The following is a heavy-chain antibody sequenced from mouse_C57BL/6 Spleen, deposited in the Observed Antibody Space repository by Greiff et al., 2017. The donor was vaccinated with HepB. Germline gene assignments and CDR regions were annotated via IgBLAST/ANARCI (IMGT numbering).Heavy chain of an antibody. CDR3: AHYGSSLGYWYFDV. J-gene: IGHJ1*03. CDR2: IYPGDGDT. V-gene: IGHV1-80*01. CDR1: GYAFSSYW. Sequence: VKLLESGAELVKPGASVKISCKASGYAFSSYWMNWVKQRPGKGLEWIGQIYPGDGDTNYNGKFKGKATLTADKSSSTAYMQLSSLTSEDSAVYFCAHYGSSLGYWYFDVWGTGTTVTVSS. D-gene: IGHD1-1*01.